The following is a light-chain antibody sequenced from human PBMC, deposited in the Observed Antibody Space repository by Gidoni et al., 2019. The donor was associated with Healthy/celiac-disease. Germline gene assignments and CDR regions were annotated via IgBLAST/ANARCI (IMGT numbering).Light chain of an antibody. V-gene: IGKV3-11*01. CDR2: DAS. CDR3: QQRSNWPRSTT. Sequence: EIVLTQSPATLSLSPGERATLSCRASQSVSSYLAWYQQKPGQAPRLLIYDASNRATGIPARFSGSGSGTDFTLTISSLEPEDFAVYYCQQRSNWPRSTTFXQXTRLEIK. CDR1: QSVSSY. J-gene: IGKJ5*01.